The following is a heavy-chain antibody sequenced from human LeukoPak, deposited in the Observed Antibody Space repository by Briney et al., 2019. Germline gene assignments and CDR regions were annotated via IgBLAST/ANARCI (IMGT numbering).Heavy chain of an antibody. V-gene: IGHV4-4*07. J-gene: IGHJ4*02. CDR2: IYTSGST. D-gene: IGHD2-15*01. CDR1: GGSISSYY. Sequence: PSETLSLTCTVSGGSISSYYWSWIRQPAGKGLEWIGRIYTSGSTNYNPSLKSRVTMSVDTSKNQFSLKLSSVTAADTAVYCCARYCSGGSCFQFDYWGQGTLVTVSS. CDR3: ARYCSGGSCFQFDY.